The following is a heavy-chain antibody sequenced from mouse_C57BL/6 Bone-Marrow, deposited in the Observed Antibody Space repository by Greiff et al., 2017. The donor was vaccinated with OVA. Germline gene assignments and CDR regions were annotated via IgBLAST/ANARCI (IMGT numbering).Heavy chain of an antibody. CDR3: ERHEDPGAAQASYYYAMDY. CDR2: FYPGSGSI. J-gene: IGHJ4*01. CDR1: GYTFTEYT. D-gene: IGHD3-2*02. Sequence: QVQLQQSGAELVKPGASVKLSCKASGYTFTEYTIHWVKQRSGQGLEWIGWFYPGSGSIKYNEKFKDKATLTADKSSSTVYMELSRLTSEDSAVYFCERHEDPGAAQASYYYAMDYWGQGTSVTVSS. V-gene: IGHV1-62-2*01.